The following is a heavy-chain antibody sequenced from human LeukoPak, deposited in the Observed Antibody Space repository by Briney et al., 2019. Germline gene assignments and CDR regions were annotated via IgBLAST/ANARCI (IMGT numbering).Heavy chain of an antibody. CDR2: ISGSGGST. CDR3: AKSTDYYDSSGVDY. V-gene: IGHV3-23*01. D-gene: IGHD3-22*01. Sequence: GGSLRLSCAASGFTFSSYGMSWVRQAPGQGLEWVSAISGSGGSTYYADSVKGRFTISRDNSKNTLYLQMNSLRAEDTAVYYCAKSTDYYDSSGVDYWGQGTLVTVSS. CDR1: GFTFSSYG. J-gene: IGHJ4*02.